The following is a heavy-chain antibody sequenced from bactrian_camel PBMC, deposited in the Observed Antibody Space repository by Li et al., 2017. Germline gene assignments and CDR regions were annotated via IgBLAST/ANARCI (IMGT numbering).Heavy chain of an antibody. CDR2: IRSGGGTT. D-gene: IGHD6*01. V-gene: IGHV3S40*01. J-gene: IGHJ6*01. CDR1: FTFSSYA. CDR3: VRDGGSSYFGY. Sequence: VQLVESGGGLVQPGGSLRLSCAASFTFSSYAMGWVRQAPGKGLEWVSTIRSGGGTTVYADSVKGRFTISRDNAKNMVYLLMNSLKSEDTAVYYCVRDGGSSYFGYWGQGTQVTVS.